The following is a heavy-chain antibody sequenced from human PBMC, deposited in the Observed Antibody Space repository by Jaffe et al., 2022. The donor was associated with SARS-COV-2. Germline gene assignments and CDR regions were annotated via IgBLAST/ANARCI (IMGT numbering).Heavy chain of an antibody. Sequence: QLQLQESGPGLVKPSETLSLTCTVSGGSISSSSYYWGWIRQPPGKGLEWIGSIYYSGSTYYNPSLKSRVTISVDTSKNQFSLKLSSVTAADTAVYYCARLIKGFSYYHSWDLHRGWFDPWGQGTLVTVSS. J-gene: IGHJ5*02. CDR3: ARLIKGFSYYHSWDLHRGWFDP. V-gene: IGHV4-39*01. CDR2: IYYSGST. D-gene: IGHD3-3*01. CDR1: GGSISSSSYY.